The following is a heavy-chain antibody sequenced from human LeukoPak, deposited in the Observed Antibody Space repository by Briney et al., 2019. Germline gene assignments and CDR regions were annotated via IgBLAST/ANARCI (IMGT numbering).Heavy chain of an antibody. CDR2: ISSGRSVM. Sequence: GGSLRLSCAASGFTLSNAWMSWVRQAPGKGLEWVSHISSGRSVMNYADSVKGRFTISRDNGKNSVYLQMNSLRDEDTAVYYCAGGVYGYNAFDYWGQGTLVSVSS. V-gene: IGHV3-48*02. CDR3: AGGVYGYNAFDY. J-gene: IGHJ4*02. CDR1: GFTLSNAW. D-gene: IGHD5/OR15-5a*01.